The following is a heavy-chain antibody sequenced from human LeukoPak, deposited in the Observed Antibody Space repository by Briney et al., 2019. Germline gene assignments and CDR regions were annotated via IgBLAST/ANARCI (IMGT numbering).Heavy chain of an antibody. CDR2: INHSGST. J-gene: IGHJ4*02. CDR3: ARRLTN. D-gene: IGHD1-14*01. V-gene: IGHV4-34*01. Sequence: PSETLSLTCAVYGRSFSGYYWSWIRQPPGKGLEWIGEINHSGSTNYNPSLKSRVTISVDTSKNQFSLKLSSVTAADTAVYYCARRLTNWGQGTLVTVSS. CDR1: GRSFSGYY.